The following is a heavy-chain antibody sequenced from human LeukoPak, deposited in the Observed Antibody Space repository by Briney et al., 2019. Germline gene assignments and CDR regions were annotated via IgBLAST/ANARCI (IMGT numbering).Heavy chain of an antibody. CDR2: IYYSGST. V-gene: IGHV4-39*01. CDR1: GGSISSSSYY. J-gene: IGHJ4*02. CDR3: ARHVVAAAAYYFDY. D-gene: IGHD6-13*01. Sequence: SETLSLTCTVSGGSISSSSYYWGWIRQPPGKGLEWIGSIYYSGSTYYNPSLKSRVTMSVDTSKNQFSLKLSSVTAADTAVYYCARHVVAAAAYYFDYWGQGTLVTVSS.